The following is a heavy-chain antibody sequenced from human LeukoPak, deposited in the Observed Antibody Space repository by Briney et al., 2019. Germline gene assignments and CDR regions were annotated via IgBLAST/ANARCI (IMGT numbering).Heavy chain of an antibody. CDR2: IVGSGVDT. Sequence: GGSLRLSCAAPGFTFSRHAMSWVRRAPGKGLEWVSVIVGSGVDTYYADSVKGRFTISRDNSKNTLYVQMNSLGAEDTAVYYCAKGPNDSSNYLFDYWGQGTLVTVSS. J-gene: IGHJ4*02. V-gene: IGHV3-23*01. CDR1: GFTFSRHA. CDR3: AKGPNDSSNYLFDY. D-gene: IGHD4-11*01.